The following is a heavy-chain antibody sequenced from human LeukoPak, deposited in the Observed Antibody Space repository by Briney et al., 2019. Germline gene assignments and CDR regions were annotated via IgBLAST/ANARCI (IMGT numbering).Heavy chain of an antibody. Sequence: SETLSLTCTVSGYSISCGHYWGWIRQPPGKGLEWIGSIYHSGSTYYNPSLKSQVTISVDTSKNQFSLKLSSVTAADTAVYYCARFSSGYLDHAFDIWGQGTMVTVSS. CDR2: IYHSGST. J-gene: IGHJ3*02. D-gene: IGHD3-22*01. CDR1: GYSISCGHY. CDR3: ARFSSGYLDHAFDI. V-gene: IGHV4-38-2*02.